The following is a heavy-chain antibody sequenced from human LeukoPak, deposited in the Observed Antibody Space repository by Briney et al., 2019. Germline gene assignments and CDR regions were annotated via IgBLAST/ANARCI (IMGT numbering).Heavy chain of an antibody. J-gene: IGHJ4*02. CDR2: ISSSSSYI. CDR3: AFEYSSSSAGFDY. D-gene: IGHD6-6*01. Sequence: PGGSLRLSCAASGFTFSSYSMNWFRQAPGKGLEWVSSISSSSSYIYYADSVKGRFTISRDNAKNSLYLQMNSLRAEDTAVYYCAFEYSSSSAGFDYWGQGTLVTVSS. CDR1: GFTFSSYS. V-gene: IGHV3-21*01.